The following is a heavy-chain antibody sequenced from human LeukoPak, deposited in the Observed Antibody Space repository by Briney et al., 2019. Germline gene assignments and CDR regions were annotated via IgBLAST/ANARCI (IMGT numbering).Heavy chain of an antibody. V-gene: IGHV1-2*02. CDR2: INPNSGGT. CDR3: ARGTRTAGIAVAGVHLDY. D-gene: IGHD6-19*01. J-gene: IGHJ4*02. CDR1: GYTFTGYY. Sequence: ASVKVSCKASGYTFTGYYMHWVRQAPGQGLEWMGWINPNSGGTNYAQKFQGRVTMTRDTSISTAYMELSRLRSDDTAVYYCARGTRTAGIAVAGVHLDYWGQGTLVTVSS.